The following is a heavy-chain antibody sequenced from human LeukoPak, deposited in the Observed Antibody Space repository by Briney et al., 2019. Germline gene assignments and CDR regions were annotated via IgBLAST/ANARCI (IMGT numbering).Heavy chain of an antibody. CDR1: GGSISSYY. D-gene: IGHD2-2*01. J-gene: IGHJ5*02. V-gene: IGHV4-4*07. CDR2: IYTSGST. Sequence: PSETLSLTCTVSGGSISSYYWCWIRQPAGKGLEWIGRIYTSGSTNYNPSLKSRVTMSVDTSKNQFSLKLSSVTAADTAVYYCARGAGVIVVVPAASDGFDPWGQGTLVTVSS. CDR3: ARGAGVIVVVPAASDGFDP.